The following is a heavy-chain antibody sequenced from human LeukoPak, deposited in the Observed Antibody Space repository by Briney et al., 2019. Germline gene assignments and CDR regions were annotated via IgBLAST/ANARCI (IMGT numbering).Heavy chain of an antibody. V-gene: IGHV3-30*04. CDR1: GFTFSSYA. Sequence: GGSLRLSCAASGFTFSSYAMHWVRQAPGKGLEWVAVISYDGSNKYYADSVKGRFTISRDNSKNTLYLQMNSLRAEGTAVYYCASLESYYYDSSGYYDYYYYGMDVWGQGTTVTVSS. CDR2: ISYDGSNK. J-gene: IGHJ6*02. D-gene: IGHD3-22*01. CDR3: ASLESYYYDSSGYYDYYYYGMDV.